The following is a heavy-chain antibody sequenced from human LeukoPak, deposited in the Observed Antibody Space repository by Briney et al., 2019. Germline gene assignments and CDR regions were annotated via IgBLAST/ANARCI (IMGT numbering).Heavy chain of an antibody. CDR3: AHFGSAEYFQD. V-gene: IGHV3-23*01. Sequence: GSLRLSCAASGFTFSTFAMIWVRQPPGKGLEWVSSIFPSGGEIHYADSVRGRFTISRDNSKSTLSLQMNSLKTEDTAVYYCAHFGSAEYFQDWGQGTLVTVSS. CDR2: IFPSGGEI. D-gene: IGHD3-10*01. J-gene: IGHJ1*01. CDR1: GFTFSTFA.